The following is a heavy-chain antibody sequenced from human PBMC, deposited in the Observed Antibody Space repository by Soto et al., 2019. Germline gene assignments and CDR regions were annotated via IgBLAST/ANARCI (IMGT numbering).Heavy chain of an antibody. CDR1: GYSFTIYW. CDR3: ARRXYSSSWSTPNYYYGMDV. CDR2: IYPGDSDT. J-gene: IGHJ6*02. D-gene: IGHD6-13*01. Sequence: GESLKISCKGSGYSFTIYWIGWVRQMPGKGLEWMGIIYPGDSDTRYSPSFQGQVTISADKSISTAYLQWSSLKASDTAMYYCARRXYSSSWSTPNYYYGMDVWGQGTTVTVSS. V-gene: IGHV5-51*01.